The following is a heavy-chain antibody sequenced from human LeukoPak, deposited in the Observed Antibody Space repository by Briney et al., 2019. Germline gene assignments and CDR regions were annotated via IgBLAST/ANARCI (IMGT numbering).Heavy chain of an antibody. V-gene: IGHV4-4*07. Sequence: SETLSLTCTVSDASIRSYYWSWIRQPAGQGLEWIGRIYNSVSTNYNPSLKSRVTMSLDTSKNQISLKLSSVTAADTAVYYCARDRAYGSGSSLVKYYIFAMDVWGQGTTVTVPS. CDR1: DASIRSYY. CDR3: ARDRAYGSGSSLVKYYIFAMDV. CDR2: IYNSVST. D-gene: IGHD3-10*01. J-gene: IGHJ6*02.